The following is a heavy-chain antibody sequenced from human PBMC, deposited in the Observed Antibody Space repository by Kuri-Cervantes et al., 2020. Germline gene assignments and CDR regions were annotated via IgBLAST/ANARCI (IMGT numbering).Heavy chain of an antibody. CDR2: ISGSGGST. D-gene: IGHD3-9*01. Sequence: ETLSLTCAASGFTFSSYAMSWVRQAPGKGLEWVSAISGSGGSTYYADSVKGRFTISRDNSKNTLYLQMNSLRAEDTAVYYCAKVQQHLRYFDWLGLDYWGQGTLVTVSS. V-gene: IGHV3-23*01. CDR1: GFTFSSYA. J-gene: IGHJ4*02. CDR3: AKVQQHLRYFDWLGLDY.